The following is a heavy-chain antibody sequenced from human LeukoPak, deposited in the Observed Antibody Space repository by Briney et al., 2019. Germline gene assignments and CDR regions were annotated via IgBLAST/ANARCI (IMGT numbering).Heavy chain of an antibody. Sequence: PGGSLRLSCAAYGFTFSSYVMSWVRQGPGKGLEWVSDISSSGDSTHYADSVKGRFTISRDNSKNTLFLQMNSLRAEDTAVYYCAKRAVGAAYYFDYWGQGTLVTVSS. D-gene: IGHD2-15*01. CDR1: GFTFSSYV. J-gene: IGHJ4*02. V-gene: IGHV3-23*01. CDR3: AKRAVGAAYYFDY. CDR2: ISSSGDST.